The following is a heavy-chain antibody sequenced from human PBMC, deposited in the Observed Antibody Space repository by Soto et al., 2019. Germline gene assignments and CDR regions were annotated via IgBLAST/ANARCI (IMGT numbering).Heavy chain of an antibody. J-gene: IGHJ4*02. D-gene: IGHD3-3*01. Sequence: ASVKVSCKASGYTFTSYGISWVRQAPGQGLEWMGWISAYNGNTNYAQKLQGRVTMTTDTSTSTAYMELRSLRSDDTAVYYCARDGTFGVTIFGVVIIDYFDDWGQGTLVTVSS. CDR2: ISAYNGNT. V-gene: IGHV1-18*01. CDR1: GYTFTSYG. CDR3: ARDGTFGVTIFGVVIIDYFDD.